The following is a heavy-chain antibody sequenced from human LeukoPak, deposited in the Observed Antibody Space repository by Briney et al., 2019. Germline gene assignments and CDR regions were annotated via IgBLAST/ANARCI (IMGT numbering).Heavy chain of an antibody. CDR3: ARDLAGVSRDGYKIGTDFDY. V-gene: IGHV1-18*01. J-gene: IGHJ4*02. CDR2: ISAYNGNT. CDR1: GYTFTSYD. Sequence: GASVKVSCKASGYTFTSYDINWVRQATGQGLEWMGWISAYNGNTNYAQKLQGRVTMTTDTSTSTAYMELSSLRSEDTAVYYCARDLAGVSRDGYKIGTDFDYWGQGTLVTVSS. D-gene: IGHD5-24*01.